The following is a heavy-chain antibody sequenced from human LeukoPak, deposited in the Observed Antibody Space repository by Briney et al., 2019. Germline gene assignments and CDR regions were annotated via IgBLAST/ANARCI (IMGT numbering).Heavy chain of an antibody. V-gene: IGHV4-59*08. D-gene: IGHD6-6*01. CDR2: IYYTGST. CDR3: ARHRAYSSSSPFDC. Sequence: SETLSLTCTVSGGSISSLYWSWIRQPPGKGLEWIGYIYYTGSTNYNPSLKSRVTMFVDMSKNQFSLRLSSVTAADTAVYYCARHRAYSSSSPFDCWGQGTLVTVSS. CDR1: GGSISSLY. J-gene: IGHJ4*02.